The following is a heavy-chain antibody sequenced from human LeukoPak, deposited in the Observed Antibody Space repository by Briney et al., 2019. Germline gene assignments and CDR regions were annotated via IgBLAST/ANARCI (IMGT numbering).Heavy chain of an antibody. V-gene: IGHV1-2*02. J-gene: IGHJ5*02. Sequence: ASVKVSCQASEYTSSDFYLNWVRQAPGQGLEWMGWINPYTGATIYAQNFQGRVTMTWDASNGTGYVELTRLTSDDTALYYCATSTVIHTRDPWGQGTLVTVP. CDR2: INPYTGAT. D-gene: IGHD1-1*01. CDR3: ATSTVIHTRDP. CDR1: EYTSSDFY.